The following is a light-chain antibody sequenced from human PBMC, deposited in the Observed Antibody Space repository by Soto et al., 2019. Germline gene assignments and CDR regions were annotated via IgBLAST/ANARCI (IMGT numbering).Light chain of an antibody. J-gene: IGLJ2*01. V-gene: IGLV4-69*01. CDR1: SGHNTYA. CDR2: LNSDGSH. CDR3: QSWGTAIHDVV. Sequence: QPVLTQSPSASASLGASVKFTCTLSSGHNTYAIAWHQQQPEKGPRYLMKLNSDGSHSKGDGIPDRFSGSSSGAERHLTISSLQSEDEADYYCQSWGTAIHDVVFGGGTKVTVL.